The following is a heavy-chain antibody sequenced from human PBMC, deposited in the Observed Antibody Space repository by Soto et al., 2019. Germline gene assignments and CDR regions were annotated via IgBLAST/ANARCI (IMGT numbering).Heavy chain of an antibody. J-gene: IGHJ4*02. V-gene: IGHV3-9*01. CDR3: AKALYGSSPSTIDY. CDR2: ITWNIGYI. CDR1: GFTFNDYA. D-gene: IGHD2-15*01. Sequence: GGSLRLSCAASGFTFNDYAMHSIRQAPGKGLEWVSYITWNIGYIGYADSVKGRFTISRDNTNSSLYLQMNSLKPEDTAFYYGAKALYGSSPSTIDYWGQGTLVTVSS.